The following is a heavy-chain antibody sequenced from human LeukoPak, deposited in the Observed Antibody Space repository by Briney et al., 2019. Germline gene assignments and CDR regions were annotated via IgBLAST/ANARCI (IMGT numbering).Heavy chain of an antibody. D-gene: IGHD3-22*01. J-gene: IGHJ4*02. Sequence: ASVKVSCKASGYTFTSYGISWVRQAPGQGLEWMGWISAYNGNTNYAQKLQGRVTMTTDTSTSTAYMELRSLRSDDTAVYYCARDVQTYYYDSSGYRKFDYWGQGTLVAVSS. V-gene: IGHV1-18*01. CDR3: ARDVQTYYYDSSGYRKFDY. CDR1: GYTFTSYG. CDR2: ISAYNGNT.